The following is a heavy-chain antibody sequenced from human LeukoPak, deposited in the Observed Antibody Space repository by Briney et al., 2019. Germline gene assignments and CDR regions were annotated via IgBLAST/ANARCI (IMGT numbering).Heavy chain of an antibody. CDR1: GYSFTSYW. V-gene: IGHV5-51*01. CDR3: ASGYRPNPAMSIVGATLAHY. CDR2: IYPGDSDT. D-gene: IGHD1-26*01. Sequence: GESLKISCKGSGYSFTSYWIGWVRQMPGKGLEWMGIIYPGDSDTRYSPSFQGQVTISADKSISTAYLQWSSLKASDTAMYYCASGYRPNPAMSIVGATLAHYWGQGTLVTVSS. J-gene: IGHJ4*02.